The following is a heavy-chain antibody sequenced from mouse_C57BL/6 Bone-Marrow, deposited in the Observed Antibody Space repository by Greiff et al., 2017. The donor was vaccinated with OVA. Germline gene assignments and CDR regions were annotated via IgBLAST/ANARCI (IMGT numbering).Heavy chain of an antibody. J-gene: IGHJ1*03. V-gene: IGHV2-2*01. CDR1: GFSLTSYG. CDR3: ARNMYGDWYFDV. Sequence: VKLMESGPGLVQPSQSLSITCTVSGFSLTSYGVHWVRQSPGKGLEWLGVIWSGGSTDYNAAFISRLSISKDNSKSQVFFKMNSLQADDTAIYYCARNMYGDWYFDVWGTGTTVTVSS. D-gene: IGHD1-1*01. CDR2: IWSGGST.